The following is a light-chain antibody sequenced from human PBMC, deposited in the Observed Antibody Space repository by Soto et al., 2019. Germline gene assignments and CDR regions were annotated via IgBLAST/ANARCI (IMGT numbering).Light chain of an antibody. J-gene: IGKJ1*01. CDR2: GAS. CDR1: QSVSSSY. CDR3: QQYGSSQWT. V-gene: IGKV3-20*01. Sequence: EIVMTQSPATLSVSPGERATLSCRASQSVSSSYLAWYQQKPGQAPRLLIYGASSRATGIPDRFSGSGSGTDFTLTISRLEPEDFAVYYCQQYGSSQWTFRQGTKVDI.